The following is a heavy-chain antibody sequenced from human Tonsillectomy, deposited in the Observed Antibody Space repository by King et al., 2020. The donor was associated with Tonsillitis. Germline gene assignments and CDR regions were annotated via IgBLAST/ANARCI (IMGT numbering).Heavy chain of an antibody. J-gene: IGHJ6*02. CDR3: ARVGRGYSLGNGMDV. CDR2: ISYDGSRN. D-gene: IGHD5-18*01. Sequence: VQLVESGGGVVQPGRSLRLSCAASGSTFSGYAMHWVRHTPGKGLEWVAVISYDGSRNYYADSVKGRFTISRDDSKNTLYLQMNSLRTEDTAMYCCARVGRGYSLGNGMDVWGQGTTVTVSS. V-gene: IGHV3-30-3*01. CDR1: GSTFSGYA.